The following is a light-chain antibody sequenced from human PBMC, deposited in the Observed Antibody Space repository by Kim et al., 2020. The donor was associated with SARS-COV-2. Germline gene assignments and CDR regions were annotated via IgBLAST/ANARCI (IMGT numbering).Light chain of an antibody. V-gene: IGKV1-5*03. J-gene: IGKJ1*01. CDR1: RSISNW. CDR3: QQYNSYWT. CDR2: QAS. Sequence: DIQMTQSPSSLSASVGDRVTITCRASRSISNWLAWYQQKPGRAPKVLIYQASTLASGVPSRFSGSGSGTEFTLTISSLQPDDYATYYCQQYNSYWTFGQGTRVEI.